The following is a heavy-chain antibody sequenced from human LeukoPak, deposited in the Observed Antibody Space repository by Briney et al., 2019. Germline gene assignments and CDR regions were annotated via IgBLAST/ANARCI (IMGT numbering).Heavy chain of an antibody. D-gene: IGHD5-18*01. CDR1: GGTFSSYA. J-gene: IGHJ4*02. Sequence: ASVKVSCKASGGTFSSYAISWVRQAPGQGLEWMGGIIPIFGTANYAQKFQGRVTITTDESTSTAYMELSSLRPEDTAVYYCARDERGYSYEFDYWGQGTLVTVSS. CDR2: IIPIFGTA. V-gene: IGHV1-69*05. CDR3: ARDERGYSYEFDY.